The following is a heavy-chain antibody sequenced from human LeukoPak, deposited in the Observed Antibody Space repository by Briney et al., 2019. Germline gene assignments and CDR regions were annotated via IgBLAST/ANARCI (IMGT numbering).Heavy chain of an antibody. CDR1: GGSISSSSYY. CDR3: ARSPIRLGEFSSPFDY. Sequence: SETLSLTCTVSGGSISSSSYYWSWIRQPPGKGLEWIGYIYYRGSTNYNPSLKSRVTISVDTSKNQFSLKLSSVTAADTAVYYCARSPIRLGEFSSPFDYWGQGTLVTVSS. CDR2: IYYRGST. J-gene: IGHJ4*02. V-gene: IGHV4-61*01. D-gene: IGHD3-16*01.